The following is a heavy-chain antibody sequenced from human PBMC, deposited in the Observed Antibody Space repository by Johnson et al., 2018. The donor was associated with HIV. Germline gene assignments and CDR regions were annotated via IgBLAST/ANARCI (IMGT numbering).Heavy chain of an antibody. CDR1: GFTFSSYA. J-gene: IGHJ3*01. CDR3: TRDRDGVGVS. CDR2: ISGSGGST. Sequence: VQLVESGGGLVQPGGSLRLSCAASGFTFSSYAMSWVRQAPGKGLEWVSAISGSGGSTYYADSVKGRFTISRDNSNNTLYLQMSSLKTEDTAVYYCTRDRDGVGVSWGQGTIVTVSS. V-gene: IGHV3-23*04. D-gene: IGHD3-10*01.